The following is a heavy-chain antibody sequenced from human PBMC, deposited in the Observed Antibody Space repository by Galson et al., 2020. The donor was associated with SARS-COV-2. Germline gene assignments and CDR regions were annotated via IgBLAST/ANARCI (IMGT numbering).Heavy chain of an antibody. D-gene: IGHD2-2*01. CDR1: EFTFSGSA. J-gene: IGHJ5*02. Sequence: GESLKISCAASEFTFSGSAIHWVRQASGKGLEWVGRVKSKTNSYATAYAASVKGRFTISRDDSRNTAYLQMNSLKTEDTALYYCTVGYCSSTTCYPRFDPWGQGTLVTVSS. V-gene: IGHV3-73*01. CDR3: TVGYCSSTTCYPRFDP. CDR2: VKSKTNSYAT.